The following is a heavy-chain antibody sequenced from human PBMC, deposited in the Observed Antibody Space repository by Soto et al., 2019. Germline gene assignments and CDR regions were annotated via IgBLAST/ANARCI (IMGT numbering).Heavy chain of an antibody. CDR3: AKGIVVVPAGKGGWGAFNI. J-gene: IGHJ3*02. Sequence: GGSLRLSCAASGFTFSSYAMSWVRQAPGKGLEWVSAISGSGGSTHYADSVKGRFTISRDNSKNTLYLQMNSLRAEDTAVYYCAKGIVVVPAGKGGWGAFNIWGQARMVTVSS. D-gene: IGHD2-2*01. CDR1: GFTFSSYA. CDR2: ISGSGGST. V-gene: IGHV3-23*01.